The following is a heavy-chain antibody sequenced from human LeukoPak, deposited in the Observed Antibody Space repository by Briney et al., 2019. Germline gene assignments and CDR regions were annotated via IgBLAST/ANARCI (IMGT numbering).Heavy chain of an antibody. J-gene: IGHJ4*02. CDR2: IIPIFGTA. Sequence: SVKVSCKASGYTFTSYGISWVRQAPGQGLEWMGGIIPIFGTANYAQKFQGRVTITADESTSTAYMELSSLRSEDTAVYYCATLLTGYTSTDYWGQGTLVTVSS. V-gene: IGHV1-69*13. CDR1: GYTFTSYG. CDR3: ATLLTGYTSTDY. D-gene: IGHD3-9*01.